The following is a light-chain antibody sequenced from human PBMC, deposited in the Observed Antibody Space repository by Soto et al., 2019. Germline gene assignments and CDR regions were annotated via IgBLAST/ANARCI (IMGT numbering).Light chain of an antibody. Sequence: DIQMTQSPSSLSASVGDRVTITCRASQGISNDLAWYQQKPGKVPKLLIYAASTLQSGVPSRLSGSGSGTDFTLTISSLQPEDVATYYCQKYNSAPLTFGGGTEVEIK. CDR1: QGISND. V-gene: IGKV1-27*01. CDR2: AAS. J-gene: IGKJ4*01. CDR3: QKYNSAPLT.